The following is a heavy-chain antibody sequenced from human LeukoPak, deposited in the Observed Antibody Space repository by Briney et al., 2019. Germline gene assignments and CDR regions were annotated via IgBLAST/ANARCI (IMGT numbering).Heavy chain of an antibody. CDR1: GGSISTYY. V-gene: IGHV4-59*01. J-gene: IGHJ4*02. D-gene: IGHD3-22*01. Sequence: SETLSLTCTVSGGSISTYYWSWIRQPPGKGLEWIGYIYYGGSTNYNPSLKSRVTISVDTSKNQFSLKLSSVTAADTAVYYCAREDSSAGGLGYWGQGTLVTVSS. CDR2: IYYGGST. CDR3: AREDSSAGGLGY.